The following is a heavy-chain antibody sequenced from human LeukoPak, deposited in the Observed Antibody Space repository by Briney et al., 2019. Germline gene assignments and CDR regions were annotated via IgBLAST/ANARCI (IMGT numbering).Heavy chain of an antibody. V-gene: IGHV3-21*01. Sequence: GGSLRLSCAASGFTFSSYSMNWVRQAPGKGLEWVSSISSSSSYIYYADSVKGRFTISRDNAKNSLYLQMNSLRAEDTAVYYCARDHGYDIRPYYFDYWGQRTLVTVSS. CDR2: ISSSSSYI. D-gene: IGHD3-9*01. J-gene: IGHJ4*02. CDR3: ARDHGYDIRPYYFDY. CDR1: GFTFSSYS.